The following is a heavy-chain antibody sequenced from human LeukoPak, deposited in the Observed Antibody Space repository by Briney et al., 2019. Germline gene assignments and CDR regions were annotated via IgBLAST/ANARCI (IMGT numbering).Heavy chain of an antibody. V-gene: IGHV1-18*01. D-gene: IGHD1-26*01. CDR3: AGLSGSYLEESFDY. CDR1: GYTFTSYG. J-gene: IGHJ4*02. CDR2: ISAYNGNT. Sequence: GASVKVSCKASGYTFTSYGISWVRQAPGQGLEWMGWISAYNGNTNYAQKLQGRVTMTTDTSTSTAYMELRSLRSGDTAVYYCAGLSGSYLEESFDYWGQGTLVTVSS.